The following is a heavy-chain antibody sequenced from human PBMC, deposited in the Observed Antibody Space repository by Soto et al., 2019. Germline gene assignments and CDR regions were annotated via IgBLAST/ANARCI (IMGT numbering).Heavy chain of an antibody. J-gene: IGHJ5*02. CDR2: IHHTGRT. Sequence: QLQLQESGSGLVKPSQTLSLTCAVSGGSINSDGYSWSWIRQSPGKGLQWIGYIHHTGRTYYSPSLYNPVSISIDRSKNQFSLQLTSVTAADTAVYYCASLPMVRGVIGWFDPWGQGTLVTVSS. CDR3: ASLPMVRGVIGWFDP. V-gene: IGHV4-30-2*06. D-gene: IGHD3-10*01. CDR1: GGSINSDGYS.